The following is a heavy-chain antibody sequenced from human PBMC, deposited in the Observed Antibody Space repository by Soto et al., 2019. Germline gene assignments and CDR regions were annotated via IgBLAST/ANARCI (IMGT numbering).Heavy chain of an antibody. CDR3: ARDDGVLMVYATGFAF. J-gene: IGHJ4*02. CDR1: GFTFSSYA. CDR2: ISYDGSNK. Sequence: AGGSLRLSCAASGFTFSSYAMHWVRQAPGKGLEWVAVISYDGSNKYYADSLKGRFTISRDNSKNTLYLQMNSLRADDTAVYYCARDDGVLMVYATGFAFWGQGTMVTVYS. D-gene: IGHD2-8*01. V-gene: IGHV3-30-3*01.